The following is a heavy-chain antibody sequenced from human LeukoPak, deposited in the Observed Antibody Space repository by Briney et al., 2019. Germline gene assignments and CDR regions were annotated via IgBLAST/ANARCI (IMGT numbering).Heavy chain of an antibody. D-gene: IGHD6-13*01. CDR2: ISNSGDTT. CDR3: TKGASSTALVSLYY. J-gene: IGHJ4*02. V-gene: IGHV3-23*01. CDR1: GFTFSTYA. Sequence: PRGSLRLSCAGTGFTFSTYAMTSVRQAPGKGLEWVSAISNSGDTTYYADSVKGRFSISRDSSKNTLFLQMNSLRAEDTAVYYCTKGASSTALVSLYYWGQGTLVTVSS.